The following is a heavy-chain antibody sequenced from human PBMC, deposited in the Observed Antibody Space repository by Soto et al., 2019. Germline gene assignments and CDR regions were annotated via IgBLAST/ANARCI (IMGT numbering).Heavy chain of an antibody. Sequence: QVQLVQSGAEVKKSGASVKVSCKASGYTFTGYYIHWVRQAPGQGLEWMGEISPNSGGTKYAQKFQGRDTMTRDTSITTVYMALSNLRPDDTAVYYCGKGRSGDVDVFYWGQGTLVTVYS. V-gene: IGHV1-2*02. CDR3: GKGRSGDVDVFY. D-gene: IGHD1-26*01. CDR1: GYTFTGYY. CDR2: ISPNSGGT. J-gene: IGHJ4*02.